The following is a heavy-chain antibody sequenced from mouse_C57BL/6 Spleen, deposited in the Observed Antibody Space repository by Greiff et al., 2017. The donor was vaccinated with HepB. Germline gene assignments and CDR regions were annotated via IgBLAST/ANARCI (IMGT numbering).Heavy chain of an antibody. CDR3: ARHYYYGSSPWFAY. Sequence: QVQLQQPGAELVRPGSSVKLSCKASGYTFTSYWMDWVKQRPGQGLEWIGNIYPSDSETHYNQKFKDKATLTVDKSSSTAYMQLSSLTSEDSAVYYCARHYYYGSSPWFAYWGQGTLVTVSA. J-gene: IGHJ3*01. V-gene: IGHV1-61*01. D-gene: IGHD1-1*01. CDR1: GYTFTSYW. CDR2: IYPSDSET.